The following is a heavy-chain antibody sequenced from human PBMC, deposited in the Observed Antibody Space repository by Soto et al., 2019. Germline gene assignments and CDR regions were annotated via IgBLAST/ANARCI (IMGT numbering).Heavy chain of an antibody. D-gene: IGHD3-10*01. CDR2: IKGDGSEK. Sequence: EVQLVESGGGLVQPGGSLKLSCEASGFTFSSFWMNWVRQAPGKGLEWVANIKGDGSEKYYVDSVKGRFTISRDNAKNSLYLEMNSLRAEDTAVYYCAAGFPPDYWGQGTLVTVSS. CDR3: AAGFPPDY. J-gene: IGHJ4*02. V-gene: IGHV3-7*01. CDR1: GFTFSSFW.